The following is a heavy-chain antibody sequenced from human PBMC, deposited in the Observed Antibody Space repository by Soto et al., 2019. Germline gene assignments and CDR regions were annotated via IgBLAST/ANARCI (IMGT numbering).Heavy chain of an antibody. CDR1: GFTFSDYY. V-gene: IGHV3-11*01. J-gene: IGHJ4*02. CDR2: ITSSGSTP. Sequence: GGSLRLSCAASGFTFSDYYMSWIRQAPGKGLEWVSSITSSGSTPYYTDSVKGRFTISRDNAKNSLYLQMNSLRAEDTAVYYCARERYSYGPYYFDYWGQGTLVTVSS. D-gene: IGHD5-18*01. CDR3: ARERYSYGPYYFDY.